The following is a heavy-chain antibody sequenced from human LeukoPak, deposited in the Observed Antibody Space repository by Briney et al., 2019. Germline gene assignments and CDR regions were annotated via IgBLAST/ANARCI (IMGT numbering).Heavy chain of an antibody. CDR2: IYYSGST. CDR1: GGSISSYY. Sequence: SETLSLTCTVSGGSISSYYWSWIRQPPGKGLEWIGYIYYSGSTNYNPSLKSRVTISVDTSKNQFSLKLSSATAADTAVYYCARDSPGSEDWFDPWGQGTLVTVSS. J-gene: IGHJ5*02. V-gene: IGHV4-59*01. CDR3: ARDSPGSEDWFDP. D-gene: IGHD3-10*01.